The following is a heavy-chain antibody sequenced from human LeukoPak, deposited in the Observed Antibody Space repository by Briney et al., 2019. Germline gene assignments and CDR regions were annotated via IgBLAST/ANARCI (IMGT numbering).Heavy chain of an antibody. J-gene: IGHJ4*02. CDR1: GFTFSSYD. CDR2: IGTAGDT. D-gene: IGHD3-10*01. CDR3: ARGGPAHYGSGSYYDY. V-gene: IGHV3-13*01. Sequence: GGSLRLSCAASGFTFSSYDMHWVRQATGKGLGWVSAIGTAGDTYYPGSVKGRFTSSRENAKNSLYLQMNSLSDGNTDVYYCARGGPAHYGSGSYYDYWGQGTLVTVSS.